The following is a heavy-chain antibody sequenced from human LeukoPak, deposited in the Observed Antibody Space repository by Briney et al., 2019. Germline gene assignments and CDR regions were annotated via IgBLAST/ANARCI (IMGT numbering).Heavy chain of an antibody. D-gene: IGHD3-3*01. V-gene: IGHV3-33*01. J-gene: IGHJ6*02. Sequence: GGSLRLSCAASGFTFSSYGMRWVRQAPGKGLEWVAVIWYDGSNKYYADSVKGRFTISRDNSKNTLYLQMNSLRAEDTAVYYCARAADYDFWSDPYGMDVWGQGTTVTVSS. CDR2: IWYDGSNK. CDR1: GFTFSSYG. CDR3: ARAADYDFWSDPYGMDV.